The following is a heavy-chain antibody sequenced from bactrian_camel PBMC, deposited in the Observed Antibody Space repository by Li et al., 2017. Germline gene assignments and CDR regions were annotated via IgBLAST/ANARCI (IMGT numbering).Heavy chain of an antibody. J-gene: IGHJ6*01. CDR1: GFTFSSYY. CDR3: AADLTGWGTYCSGGYCPFGY. Sequence: VQLVESGGGLVQPGGSLRLSCAASGFTFSSYYMSWVRQALGKGLEWVSGINSSGGSTYYADSVKGRFTISRSSAENTMYLQMNDLKLEDTAMYYCAADLTGWGTYCSGGYCPFGYWGQGTQVTVS. CDR2: INSSGGST. D-gene: IGHD2*01. V-gene: IGHV3S40*01.